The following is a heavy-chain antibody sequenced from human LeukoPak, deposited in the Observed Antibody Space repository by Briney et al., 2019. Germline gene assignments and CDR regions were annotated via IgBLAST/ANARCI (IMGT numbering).Heavy chain of an antibody. CDR1: GYSISSGYY. CDR3: ASMKQWLAGRTDY. Sequence: SETLSLTCTVSGYSISSGYYWSWIRQPPGKGLEWIGEINHSGSTNYNPSLKSRVTISVDTSRNQFSLKLSSVTAADTAVYYCASMKQWLAGRTDYWGQGTLVTVSS. D-gene: IGHD6-19*01. J-gene: IGHJ4*02. V-gene: IGHV4-38-2*02. CDR2: INHSGST.